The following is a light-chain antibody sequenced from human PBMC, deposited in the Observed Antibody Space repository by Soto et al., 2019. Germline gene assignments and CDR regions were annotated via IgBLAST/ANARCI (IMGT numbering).Light chain of an antibody. CDR3: QQYESSRT. J-gene: IGKJ1*01. CDR2: GAS. V-gene: IGKV3-20*01. CDR1: QSVSSRF. Sequence: EIVLTQSPGTLSLSPGERATLSCRASQSVSSRFLAWYQQKPGQAPKVLIYGASTRATGIPDRFSGSGSGTVFTLTISRLEPEDFAVYYCQQYESSRTFGQGTKVEMK.